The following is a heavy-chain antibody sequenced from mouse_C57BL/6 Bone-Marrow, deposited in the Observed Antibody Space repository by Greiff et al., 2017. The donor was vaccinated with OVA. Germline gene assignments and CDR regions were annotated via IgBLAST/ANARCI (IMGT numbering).Heavy chain of an antibody. CDR2: IRLKSDNYAT. CDR3: TGSNSYYYAMDY. CDR1: GFTFSNYW. Sequence: EVKVEESGGGLVQPGGSMKLSCVASGFTFSNYWMNWVRQSPEKGLEWVAQIRLKSDNYATHYAESVKGRFTISRDDSKSSVYLQMNNLRAEDTGIYYCTGSNSYYYAMDYWGQGTSVTVSS. D-gene: IGHD2-5*01. V-gene: IGHV6-3*01. J-gene: IGHJ4*01.